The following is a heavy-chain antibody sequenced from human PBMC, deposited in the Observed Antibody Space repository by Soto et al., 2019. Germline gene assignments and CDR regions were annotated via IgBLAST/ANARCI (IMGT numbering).Heavy chain of an antibody. CDR3: ASRYCSGGSCYSHLYFQH. Sequence: SVKVSCKASGGTFSSYTIIWVRQAPGQGLEWMGRIIPILGIANYAQKFQGRVTITADKSTSTAYMELSSLRSEDTAVYYCASRYCSGGSCYSHLYFQHWGQGTLVTVSS. CDR2: IIPILGIA. CDR1: GGTFSSYT. J-gene: IGHJ1*01. V-gene: IGHV1-69*02. D-gene: IGHD2-15*01.